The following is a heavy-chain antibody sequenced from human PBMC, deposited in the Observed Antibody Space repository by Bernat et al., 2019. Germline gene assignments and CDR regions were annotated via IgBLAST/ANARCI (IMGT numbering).Heavy chain of an antibody. D-gene: IGHD5-18*01. CDR1: GFTFSSYW. CDR3: ARGLIQLRFYWFDP. V-gene: IGHV3-7*04. CDR2: IKQDGSEK. J-gene: IGHJ5*02. Sequence: EVQLVESGGGLVQPGGSLRLSCAASGFTFSSYWMSWVGQAPGKGLEWVANIKQDGSEKYYVDPVKGRFTITRDDAKNSLYLQMNNLRAEETAVYYCARGLIQLRFYWFDPWGQGTLVTVSS.